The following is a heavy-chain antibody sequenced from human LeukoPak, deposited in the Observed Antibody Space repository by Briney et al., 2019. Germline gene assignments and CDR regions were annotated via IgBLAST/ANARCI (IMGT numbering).Heavy chain of an antibody. D-gene: IGHD1-26*01. CDR2: IYYSGST. V-gene: IGHV4-39*01. J-gene: IGHJ4*02. Sequence: SETLSLTCTVSGGSISSSSYYWGWIRQPPGKGLEWIGSIYYSGSTYYNPSLKSRVTIPVDTSKNQFSLKLSSVTAADTAVYYCARHEELLRNFDYWGQGTLVTVSS. CDR1: GGSISSSSYY. CDR3: ARHEELLRNFDY.